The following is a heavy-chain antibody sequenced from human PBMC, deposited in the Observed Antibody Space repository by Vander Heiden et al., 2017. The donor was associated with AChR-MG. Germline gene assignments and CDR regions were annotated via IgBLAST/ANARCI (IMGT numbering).Heavy chain of an antibody. Sequence: QVQLVQSGAEVKKPGASVKVSCKAPGYTLTSYAMHWVRQAPGQRLEWMGWINAGNGNTKYSQKFQGRVTITRDTSASTAYMELSSLRSEDTAVYYCARSYYYGSGSIGAFDIWGQGTMVTVSS. CDR2: INAGNGNT. V-gene: IGHV1-3*01. CDR3: ARSYYYGSGSIGAFDI. J-gene: IGHJ3*02. D-gene: IGHD3-10*01. CDR1: GYTLTSYA.